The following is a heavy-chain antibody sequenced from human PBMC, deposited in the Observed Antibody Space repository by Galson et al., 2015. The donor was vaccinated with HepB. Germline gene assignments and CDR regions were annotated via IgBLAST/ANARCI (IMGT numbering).Heavy chain of an antibody. Sequence: SLRLSCAASGFTFSSYAMSWVRQAPGKGLEWVSAISGSGGSTYYADSVKGRFTISRDNSKNTLYLQMNSLRAEDTAVYYCAKDGGLSFCSGGSCYHRHYYYGMDVWGQGTTVTVSS. CDR1: GFTFSSYA. V-gene: IGHV3-23*01. D-gene: IGHD2-15*01. CDR3: AKDGGLSFCSGGSCYHRHYYYGMDV. CDR2: ISGSGGST. J-gene: IGHJ6*02.